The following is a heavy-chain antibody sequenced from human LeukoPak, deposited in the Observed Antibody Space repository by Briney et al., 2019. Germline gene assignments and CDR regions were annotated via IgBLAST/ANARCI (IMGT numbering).Heavy chain of an antibody. V-gene: IGHV1-18*01. Sequence: ASVKVSCKASGYTFSSYGFSWVRQAPGQGLEWTGWVSAYNGNTNYAQRLQGRVTMTTDTSTSTAYMELRSLRSDDTAVYYCARGGDGDILTGFVFDYWGQGTLVTVSS. D-gene: IGHD3-9*01. CDR1: GYTFSSYG. J-gene: IGHJ4*02. CDR2: VSAYNGNT. CDR3: ARGGDGDILTGFVFDY.